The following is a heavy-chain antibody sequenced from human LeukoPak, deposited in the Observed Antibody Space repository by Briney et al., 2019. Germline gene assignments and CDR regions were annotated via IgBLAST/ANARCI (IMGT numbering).Heavy chain of an antibody. V-gene: IGHV3-9*01. J-gene: IGHJ3*02. CDR2: ISWNSGNI. D-gene: IGHD7-27*01. CDR3: ATLSLTGAFDI. Sequence: SLRLSCAASGFTFDDYAMHWVRQAPGKGLEGVSGISWNSGNIGYAGSVKGRFTISRDNAKNSLYLQMNSLSAEDTALYYCATLSLTGAFDIWGQGTMVTVSS. CDR1: GFTFDDYA.